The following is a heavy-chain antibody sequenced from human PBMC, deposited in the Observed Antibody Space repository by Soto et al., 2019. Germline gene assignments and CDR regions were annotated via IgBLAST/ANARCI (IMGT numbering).Heavy chain of an antibody. V-gene: IGHV3-21*01. CDR2: ISGGGTYI. J-gene: IGHJ4*02. CDR1: EFTFSSYS. CDR3: PKPYYYDSRSLNPFDY. Sequence: GGSLRLSCAASEFTFSSYSLNWVRQAPGKGLEWVSSISGGGTYIYYAYSERGRFTISRDNPKNTLSLKMNSLRAEDTAVNYCPKPYYYDSRSLNPFDYWGQGHLVTVSS. D-gene: IGHD3-22*01.